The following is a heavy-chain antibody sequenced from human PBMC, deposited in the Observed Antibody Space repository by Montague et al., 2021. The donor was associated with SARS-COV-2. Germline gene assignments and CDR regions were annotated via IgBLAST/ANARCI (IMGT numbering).Heavy chain of an antibody. Sequence: SLRLSCAASGFTFSSYEMNWVRQAPGKGLEWVAVISYDGSNKYYADSVKGRFTISRDNSKNTLYLQMNSLRAEDTAVYYCARGFRGGYSTFDYWGQGTLVTVSS. CDR3: ARGFRGGYSTFDY. D-gene: IGHD2-21*01. J-gene: IGHJ4*02. V-gene: IGHV3-30*04. CDR2: ISYDGSNK. CDR1: GFTFSSYE.